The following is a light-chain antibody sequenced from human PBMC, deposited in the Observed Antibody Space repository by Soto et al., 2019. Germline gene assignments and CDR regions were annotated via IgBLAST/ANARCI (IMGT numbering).Light chain of an antibody. CDR3: CSYAGSYTFYV. V-gene: IGLV2-11*01. CDR1: SSDVGNYNY. J-gene: IGLJ1*01. CDR2: DVS. Sequence: QSALTQPRSVSGSPGQSVTISCTGTSSDVGNYNYVSWYQQHPGKAPKLMIYDVSKRPSGVPDRFSGSKSGNTASLTISGLQAEDEADCYCCSYAGSYTFYVFGTGTKLTVL.